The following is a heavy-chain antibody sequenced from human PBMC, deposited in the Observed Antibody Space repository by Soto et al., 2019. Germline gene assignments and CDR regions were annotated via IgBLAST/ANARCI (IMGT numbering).Heavy chain of an antibody. CDR1: GCTFSDAW. Sequence: EVQLVESGGGLAKPGGSLRLSCAASGCTFSDAWMNWVRQAPGKGLEWVGRIKSKVAGGTTDYAAPVKGRFIISRDDSKNTLYLQMNSLKIQDTAVYYCLGRGCWAQGTLVTVSS. V-gene: IGHV3-15*07. CDR3: LGRGC. CDR2: IKSKVAGGTT. J-gene: IGHJ4*02. D-gene: IGHD3-16*01.